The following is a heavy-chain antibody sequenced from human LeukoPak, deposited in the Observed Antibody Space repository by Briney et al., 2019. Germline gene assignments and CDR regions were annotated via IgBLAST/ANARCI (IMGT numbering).Heavy chain of an antibody. D-gene: IGHD6-19*01. CDR3: ATSRVAVAGTAP. CDR1: GCSFSSYA. Sequence: GGSLRLSCAASGCSFSSYAMSWVRQAPGKGLELVSGISGSCGSRHYADSVKARFTISRDNSKNTLYLQMNRLRAEDTAVYYCATSRVAVAGTAPWGQGTLVTVSS. J-gene: IGHJ5*02. CDR2: ISGSCGSR. V-gene: IGHV3-23*01.